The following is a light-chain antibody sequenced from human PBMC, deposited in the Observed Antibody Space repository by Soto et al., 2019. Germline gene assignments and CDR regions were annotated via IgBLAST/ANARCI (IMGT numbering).Light chain of an antibody. V-gene: IGLV2-8*01. CDR3: SSYAGANRV. CDR1: SSDVGANNY. CDR2: EVT. Sequence: QSALTQPPSASGSPGQSVTISCTGTSSDVGANNYVSWYQQHPGKAPKLMIYEVTKRPSGVPDRFSGSKSGNTASLTVSGLQAEDEADYCCSSYAGANRVFGTGTKLTVL. J-gene: IGLJ1*01.